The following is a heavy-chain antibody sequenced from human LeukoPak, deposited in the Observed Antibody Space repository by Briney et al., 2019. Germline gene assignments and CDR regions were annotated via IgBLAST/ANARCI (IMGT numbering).Heavy chain of an antibody. D-gene: IGHD3-3*01. CDR3: AKDDVYPTSGVDVIRVYYYMDV. CDR2: IWCDGSNK. V-gene: IGHV3-33*03. J-gene: IGHJ6*03. CDR1: GFSFSAYG. Sequence: GGSLRLSCAASGFSFSAYGMHWVRQAPGKGLEWVAGIWCDGSNKYYADAVKGRFIISRDKSKNTVYLQVNSLRAEDTAMYYCAKDDVYPTSGVDVIRVYYYMDVWGKGTTVTVSS.